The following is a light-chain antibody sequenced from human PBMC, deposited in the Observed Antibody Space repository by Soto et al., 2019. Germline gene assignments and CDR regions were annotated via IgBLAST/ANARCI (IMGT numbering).Light chain of an antibody. Sequence: DIQMTQSPSSLSASVGDRVTITCRASQSISSYLNWYQQKPGKAPNLLIYAASSLQSGVPSKFRGSGSGPDFPLTTSSRQPEDFATYYCQQSYSSPFTFGPGTKVDIK. CDR2: AAS. V-gene: IGKV1-39*01. J-gene: IGKJ3*01. CDR3: QQSYSSPFT. CDR1: QSISSY.